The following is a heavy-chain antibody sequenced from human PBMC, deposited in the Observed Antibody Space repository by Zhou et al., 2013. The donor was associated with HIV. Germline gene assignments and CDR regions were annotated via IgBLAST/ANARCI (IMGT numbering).Heavy chain of an antibody. J-gene: IGHJ5*02. CDR2: INPNTGGT. D-gene: IGHD1-26*01. CDR1: GYTFTDYY. Sequence: QVQLVQSGAEVKKPGASVTVSCKASGYTFTDYYLHWVRQAPGQGLEWMGWINPNTGGTNYAQKFQGRVTITRNTSMSTAYMELSSLRSEDTAVYYCARRRIGGDWFDPWGQGTLVTVSS. CDR3: ARRRIGGDWFDP. V-gene: IGHV1-2*02.